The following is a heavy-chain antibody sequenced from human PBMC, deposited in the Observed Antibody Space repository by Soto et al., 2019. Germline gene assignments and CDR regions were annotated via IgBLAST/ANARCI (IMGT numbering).Heavy chain of an antibody. V-gene: IGHV3-21*01. CDR3: ARSGLRSLAARGTPLDS. CDR2: LSSDSLYI. Sequence: PGGSLRLSCAACGFTFSSYTINWVRQSPWKGLEWVSSLSSDSLYIYYADSVKGRFNVSRHNAKNSMFLKMNILSADDTALYYCARSGLRSLAARGTPLDSRGHGALVTVSS. J-gene: IGHJ5*01. D-gene: IGHD6-6*01. CDR1: GFTFSSYT.